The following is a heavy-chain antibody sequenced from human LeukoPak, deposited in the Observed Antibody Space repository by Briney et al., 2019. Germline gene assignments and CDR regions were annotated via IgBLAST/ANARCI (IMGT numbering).Heavy chain of an antibody. V-gene: IGHV3-23*01. J-gene: IGHJ4*01. CDR1: GFTFSTSA. CDR3: AKGIYSSGWSYFDY. CDR2: LSGSGITT. D-gene: IGHD6-19*01. Sequence: GGSLRLSCAASGFTFSTSAMSWVRQAPGKGLEWVSTLSGSGITTYYADSVKGRFTISRDNSKNTLYLQMNSLRAEDTAVYYCAKGIYSSGWSYFDYWGHGTLVTVSS.